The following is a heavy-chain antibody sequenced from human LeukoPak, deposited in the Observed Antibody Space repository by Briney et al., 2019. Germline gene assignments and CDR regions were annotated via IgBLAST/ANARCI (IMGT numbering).Heavy chain of an antibody. CDR1: GGSFSGYY. D-gene: IGHD4-17*01. V-gene: IGHV4-34*01. CDR3: ARLFDDYGDQRGLDY. CDR2: INHSGST. J-gene: IGHJ4*02. Sequence: PSETLSLTCAVYGGSFSGYYWSWIRQPPGKGLEWIGGINHSGSTNYNPSLKSRVTISVDTSKNQFSLKLTSVTAADTAVYYCARLFDDYGDQRGLDYWGQGTLVTVSS.